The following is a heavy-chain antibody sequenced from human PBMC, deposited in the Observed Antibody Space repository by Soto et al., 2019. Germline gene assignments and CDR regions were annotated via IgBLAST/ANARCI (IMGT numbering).Heavy chain of an antibody. Sequence: QVQLVESGGGVVQPGRSLRLSCAASGFTFSSYGMHWVRQAPGKGLEWVAVIWYDGSNKYYADSVKGRFTISRDNSKNTLYLQMNSLRAEDTAVYYCARGCSTSCYAGFDYWGQGTLVTVSS. D-gene: IGHD2-2*01. J-gene: IGHJ4*02. CDR1: GFTFSSYG. CDR3: ARGCSTSCYAGFDY. CDR2: IWYDGSNK. V-gene: IGHV3-33*01.